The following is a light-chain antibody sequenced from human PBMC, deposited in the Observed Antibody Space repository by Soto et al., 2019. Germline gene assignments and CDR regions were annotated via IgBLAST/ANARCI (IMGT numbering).Light chain of an antibody. CDR1: QSISSW. V-gene: IGKV1-5*03. J-gene: IGKJ4*01. Sequence: DIQMTRSPSTLSASVGDRVTITCRASQSISSWLAWYQQKPGKAPNLLIYTASNLKSGVPSRFSGSGSGTEFTLTISSLQPDDFATYYCQEYNSDSGVTFGGGTKVEIK. CDR2: TAS. CDR3: QEYNSDSGVT.